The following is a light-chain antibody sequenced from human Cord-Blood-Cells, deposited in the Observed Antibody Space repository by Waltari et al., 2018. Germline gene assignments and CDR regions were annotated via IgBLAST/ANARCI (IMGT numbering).Light chain of an antibody. CDR2: GAS. V-gene: IGKV3-20*01. CDR1: QSVSSSY. Sequence: EIVLTQSPGHLSLSPGERATLSCRASQSVSSSYLAWYQQKPGQAPSLLIYGASSRATGIPDRFSGSGSGTDFTLTISRLEPEDFAVYYCQQYGSSPQTFGQGTKVEIK. J-gene: IGKJ1*01. CDR3: QQYGSSPQT.